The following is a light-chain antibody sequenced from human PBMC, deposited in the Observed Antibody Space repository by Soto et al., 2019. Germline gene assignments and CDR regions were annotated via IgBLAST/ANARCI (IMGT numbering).Light chain of an antibody. CDR3: QHYDVYPYT. J-gene: IGKJ2*01. Sequence: DIQMTQSPSTLSASVGDKVTITCRASQSVGNWLAWYQQKPGKVHKLLIFQASTLETGVPSSFSGSGSGTAFAHFFSSLQPDGCGTHCCQHYDVYPYTFGQGTKLEIK. CDR1: QSVGNW. CDR2: QAS. V-gene: IGKV1-5*03.